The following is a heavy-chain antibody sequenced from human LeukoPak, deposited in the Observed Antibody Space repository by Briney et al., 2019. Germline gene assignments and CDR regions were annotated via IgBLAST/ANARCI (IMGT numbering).Heavy chain of an antibody. CDR1: GGSISSSSYY. D-gene: IGHD2-2*01. Sequence: PSETLSLTCTVSGGSISSSSYYWGWIRRPPGKGLEWIASIFYSGSTYYNPSLKSRITISLDTSKNQFSLKLSSVTAADTAVYYCARESSSTWGWFDPWGQGTQVTVSS. V-gene: IGHV4-39*02. CDR3: ARESSSTWGWFDP. CDR2: IFYSGST. J-gene: IGHJ5*02.